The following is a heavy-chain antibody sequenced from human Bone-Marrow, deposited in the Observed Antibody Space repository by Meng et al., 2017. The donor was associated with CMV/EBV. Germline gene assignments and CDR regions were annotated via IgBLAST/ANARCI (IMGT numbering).Heavy chain of an antibody. CDR1: SYA. D-gene: IGHD3-9*01. J-gene: IGHJ5*02. V-gene: IGHV3-23*01. CDR3: AKASYYDILTALDPSWFDL. Sequence: SYAMGWVRQASGKGLEGVSSISGGGGRTYCADSVKGRFTISRDNSKNTLYLQMNSLRAEDTALYFCAKASYYDILTALDPSWFDLWGQGTLVTVS. CDR2: ISGGGGRT.